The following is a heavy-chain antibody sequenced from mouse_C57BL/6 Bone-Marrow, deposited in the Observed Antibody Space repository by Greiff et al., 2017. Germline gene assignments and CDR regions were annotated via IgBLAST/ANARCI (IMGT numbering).Heavy chain of an antibody. CDR2: ISNLAYSI. J-gene: IGHJ2*01. D-gene: IGHD2-4*01. CDR3: ARRGLRQGGFDY. CDR1: GFTFSDYG. V-gene: IGHV5-15*04. Sequence: DVHLVESGGGLVQPGGSLKLSCAASGFTFSDYGMAWVRQAPRKGPEWVAFISNLAYSIYYADTVTGRFTISRENAKNTLYLEMSSLRSEDTAMYYCARRGLRQGGFDYWGQGTTLTVSS.